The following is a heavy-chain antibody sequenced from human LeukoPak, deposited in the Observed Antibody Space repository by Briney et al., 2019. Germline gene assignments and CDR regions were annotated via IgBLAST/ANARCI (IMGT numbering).Heavy chain of an antibody. Sequence: GGXLRLXXXXXXFSFSTSDMSWVRQAPGKGLEWVSSISGGGETTYYADSAKGRFTISRDNSQNTLYLQMNSLRAEDTAVYYCARDYADYVGYFFFDYWGQGTLVTVSS. J-gene: IGHJ4*02. D-gene: IGHD4-17*01. CDR1: XFSFSTSD. V-gene: IGHV3-23*01. CDR3: ARDYADYVGYFFFDY. CDR2: ISGGGETT.